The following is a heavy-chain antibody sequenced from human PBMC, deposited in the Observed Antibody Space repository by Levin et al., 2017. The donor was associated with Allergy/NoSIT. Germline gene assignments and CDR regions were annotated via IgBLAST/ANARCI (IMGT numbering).Heavy chain of an antibody. Sequence: AGGSLRLSCAASGFTFSSYWMSWVRQAPGKGLEWVANIKQDGSETHYVDSVKGRFTISRDNAKKTLYLQMNSLRAEDTAVYYCARERGGVLDYWGQGTLVTVSS. CDR2: IKQDGSET. J-gene: IGHJ4*02. CDR1: GFTFSSYW. D-gene: IGHD2-8*02. V-gene: IGHV3-7*01. CDR3: ARERGGVLDY.